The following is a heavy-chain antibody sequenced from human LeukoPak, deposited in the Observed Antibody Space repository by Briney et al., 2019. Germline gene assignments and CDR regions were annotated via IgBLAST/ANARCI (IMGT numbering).Heavy chain of an antibody. CDR1: GFTFSSYS. Sequence: PGGSLRLSCAASGFTFSSYSMNWVRQAPGKGLEWVSSISGNSNYIYYADSVKGRFTISRDNSKNTLYLQMNSLRAEDTAVYYCAKNGWDRSGWYVFDYWGQGTLVTVSS. V-gene: IGHV3-21*01. CDR3: AKNGWDRSGWYVFDY. CDR2: ISGNSNYI. J-gene: IGHJ4*02. D-gene: IGHD6-19*01.